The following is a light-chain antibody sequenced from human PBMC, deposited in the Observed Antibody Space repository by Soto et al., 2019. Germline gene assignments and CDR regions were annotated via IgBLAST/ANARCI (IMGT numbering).Light chain of an antibody. Sequence: QSALTQPPSASASPGQSVTISCTGTNNDIGGYNYVSWYQHHPGKAPQLIIYDVTKRPSGVLDRFSGSKSGNTASLTVAGLQTYDVAEYFCSSYAGSSNLVFGTGTKLTVL. CDR1: NNDIGGYNY. J-gene: IGLJ2*01. CDR3: SSYAGSSNLV. CDR2: DVT. V-gene: IGLV2-8*01.